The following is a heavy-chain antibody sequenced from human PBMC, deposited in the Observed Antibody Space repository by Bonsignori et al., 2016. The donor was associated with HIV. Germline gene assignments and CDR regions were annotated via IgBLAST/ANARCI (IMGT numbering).Heavy chain of an antibody. CDR2: IYYSGST. J-gene: IGHJ3*02. D-gene: IGHD5-24*01. V-gene: IGHV4-61*07. Sequence: WIRQPPGKGLEWIGYIYYSGSTNYNPSLKSRVTISVDTSKNQFSLKLSSVTAADTAVYYCARRRVATMTYDAFDIWGQGTMVTVSS. CDR3: ARRRVATMTYDAFDI.